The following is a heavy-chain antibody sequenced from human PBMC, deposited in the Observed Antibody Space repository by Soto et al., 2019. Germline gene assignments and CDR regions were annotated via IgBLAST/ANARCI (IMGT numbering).Heavy chain of an antibody. CDR1: GYSFTSYW. D-gene: IGHD6-6*01. J-gene: IGHJ6*02. Sequence: PGESLKISCKGSGYSFTSYWIGWVRQMPGKGLEWMGSIYPGDCDTRYSPYFQDKVTFSAYKSISTNYLQWSSQKATDTAKYYCASSSSSPTSYYYYGMDVWGQGTTVTVSS. CDR3: ASSSSSPTSYYYYGMDV. CDR2: IYPGDCDT. V-gene: IGHV5-51*01.